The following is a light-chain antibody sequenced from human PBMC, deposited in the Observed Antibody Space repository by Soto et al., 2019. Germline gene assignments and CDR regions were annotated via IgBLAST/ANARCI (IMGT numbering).Light chain of an antibody. CDR2: DNN. CDR3: ASWDDTLNGVL. J-gene: IGLJ2*01. Sequence: QPVLTQPPSASGTPGQRVTISCSGSYSNSGSHSVNWYQVLPGSAPKLLIFDNNERPSGVPDRFSGSKSGTSASLAISGLQSDDEAHYYCASWDDTLNGVLFGGGTQLTVL. V-gene: IGLV1-44*01. CDR1: YSNSGSHS.